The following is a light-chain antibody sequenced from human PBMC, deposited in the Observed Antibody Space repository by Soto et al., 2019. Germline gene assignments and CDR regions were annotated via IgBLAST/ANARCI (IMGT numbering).Light chain of an antibody. Sequence: QSVLTQSPSVSGAPGQRVTISCTGSSSNIGAGYDVHWYQQLPGTAPKLLIYGNSNRPSGVPDRFSGSKSGTSASLAITGLQAEDEADYYCQSYDSRLSGSGVFGTGTKVTVL. V-gene: IGLV1-40*01. CDR2: GNS. CDR1: SSNIGAGYD. J-gene: IGLJ1*01. CDR3: QSYDSRLSGSGV.